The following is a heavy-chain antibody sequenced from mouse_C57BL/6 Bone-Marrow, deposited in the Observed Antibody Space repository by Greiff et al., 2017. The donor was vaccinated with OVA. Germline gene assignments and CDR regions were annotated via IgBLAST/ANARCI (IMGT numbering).Heavy chain of an antibody. V-gene: IGHV3-8*01. CDR3: ARSYYGYHWYFDV. Sequence: DVKLVESGPGLAKPSQTLSLTCSVTGYSITSDYWNWIRKFPGNKLEYMGYISYSGSTYYNPSLKSRISITRDTSKNQYYLQLNSVTTEDTATYYCARSYYGYHWYFDVWGTGTTVTVSS. D-gene: IGHD2-9*01. CDR2: ISYSGST. CDR1: GYSITSDY. J-gene: IGHJ1*03.